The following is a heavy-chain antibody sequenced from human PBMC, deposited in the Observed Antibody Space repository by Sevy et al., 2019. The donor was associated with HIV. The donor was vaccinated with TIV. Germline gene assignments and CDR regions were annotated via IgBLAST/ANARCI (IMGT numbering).Heavy chain of an antibody. J-gene: IGHJ4*02. CDR3: ARGSSSGYYLSYFDY. CDR1: GGTFSSYA. CDR2: IIPIFGTA. Sequence: ASVKVSCKASGGTFSSYAISWVRQAPGQGLEWMGGIIPIFGTANYAQTFQGRVTITADESTSTAYMELSSLRSEDTAVYYCARGSSSGYYLSYFDYWGQGTLVTVSS. V-gene: IGHV1-69*13. D-gene: IGHD3-22*01.